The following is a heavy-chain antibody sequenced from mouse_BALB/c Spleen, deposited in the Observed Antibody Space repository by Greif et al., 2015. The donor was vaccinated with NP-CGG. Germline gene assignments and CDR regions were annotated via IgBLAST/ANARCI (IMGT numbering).Heavy chain of an antibody. CDR2: INPSSGYT. J-gene: IGHJ4*01. D-gene: IGHD1-1*01. V-gene: IGHV1-4*02. CDR3: ARGYGSSSVPMDY. CDR1: GYTFTSYT. Sequence: QVQLKESAAELARPGASVKMSCKASGYTFTSYTMHWVKQRPGQGLEWIGYINPSSGYTEYNQKFKDKTTLTADKSSSTAYMQLSSLTSEDSAVYYCARGYGSSSVPMDYWGQGTSVSVSS.